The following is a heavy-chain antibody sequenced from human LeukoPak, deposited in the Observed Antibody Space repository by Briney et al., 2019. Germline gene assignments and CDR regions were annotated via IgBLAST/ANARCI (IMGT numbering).Heavy chain of an antibody. V-gene: IGHV4-59*01. CDR3: ARDTTHYYYYMDV. CDR2: IYYSGST. Sequence: SETLSLTXTVSGGSISSYYWSWIRQPPGKGLEWIGYIYYSGSTNYNPSLKSRVTISVDTSKNQFSLKLSSVTAADTAVYYCARDTTHYYYYMDVWGKGTTVTVSS. CDR1: GGSISSYY. D-gene: IGHD4-17*01. J-gene: IGHJ6*03.